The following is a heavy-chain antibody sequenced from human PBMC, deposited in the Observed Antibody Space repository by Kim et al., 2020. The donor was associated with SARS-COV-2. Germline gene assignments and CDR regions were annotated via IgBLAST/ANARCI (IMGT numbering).Heavy chain of an antibody. V-gene: IGHV4-39*01. CDR2: IYYSGST. Sequence: SETLSLTCTVSGGSISSSSYYWGWIRQPPGKGLEWIGSIYYSGSTYYNPSLKSRVTISVDTSKNQFSLKLSSVTAADTAVYYCARGYYGSGSYYIEYNWFDPWGQGTLVTVSS. J-gene: IGHJ5*02. CDR3: ARGYYGSGSYYIEYNWFDP. D-gene: IGHD3-10*01. CDR1: GGSISSSSYY.